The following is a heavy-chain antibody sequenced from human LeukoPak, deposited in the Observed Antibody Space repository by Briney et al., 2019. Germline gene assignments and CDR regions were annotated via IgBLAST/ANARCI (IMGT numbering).Heavy chain of an antibody. Sequence: PGGSLRLSCVASGFTFSSYDMHWVRQVKGERLEWVSTVGTALDTFYPDSVKGRFTISRDNSKNTLYLQMNSLRAEDTAVYYCAREGGSSWPFDYWGQGTLVTVSS. CDR3: AREGGSSWPFDY. J-gene: IGHJ4*02. D-gene: IGHD6-13*01. CDR1: GFTFSSYD. V-gene: IGHV3-13*01. CDR2: VGTALDT.